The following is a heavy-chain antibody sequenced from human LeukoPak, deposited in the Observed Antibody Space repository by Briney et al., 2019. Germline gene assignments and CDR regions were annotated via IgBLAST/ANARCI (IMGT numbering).Heavy chain of an antibody. D-gene: IGHD2-15*01. CDR2: INPNSGGT. CDR1: GYTFTGYF. CDR3: VRARVVVAATSPTINWFDP. J-gene: IGHJ5*02. Sequence: ASVKVSCKASGYTFTGYFMHWVRQAPGQGLEWMGWINPNSGGTNYAQKFQGRVTMTRDTSMTTAYMELSRLTSDDTAVYYCVRARVVVAATSPTINWFDPWGQGTLVTVSS. V-gene: IGHV1-2*02.